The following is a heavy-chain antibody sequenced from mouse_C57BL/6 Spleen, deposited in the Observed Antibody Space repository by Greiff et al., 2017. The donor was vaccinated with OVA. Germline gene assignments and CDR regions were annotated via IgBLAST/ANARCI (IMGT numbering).Heavy chain of an antibody. CDR2: ISYDGSN. V-gene: IGHV3-6*01. Sequence: EVKLMESGPGLVKPSQSLSLTCSVTGYSITSGYYWNWIRQFPGNKLEWMGYISYDGSNNYNPSLKNRISITRDTSKNQFFLKLNSVTTEDTATYYCARDYYYGSSCWFAYWGQGTLVTVSA. D-gene: IGHD1-1*01. CDR3: ARDYYYGSSCWFAY. J-gene: IGHJ3*01. CDR1: GYSITSGYY.